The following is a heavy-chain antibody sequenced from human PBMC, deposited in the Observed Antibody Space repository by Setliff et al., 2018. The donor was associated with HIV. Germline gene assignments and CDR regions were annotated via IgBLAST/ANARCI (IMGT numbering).Heavy chain of an antibody. Sequence: SVKVSCKVSGGSFSSYGFTWVRQAPGQGLEWMGGLIPLFGSANYPQKFQGRVTMTADESTRTLYMELSRLRFEDTAMYYCGRGDSLLESIVWFDRWGQGTLVTVSS. D-gene: IGHD1-1*01. V-gene: IGHV1-69*13. CDR2: LIPLFGSA. J-gene: IGHJ5*02. CDR3: GRGDSLLESIVWFDR. CDR1: GGSFSSYG.